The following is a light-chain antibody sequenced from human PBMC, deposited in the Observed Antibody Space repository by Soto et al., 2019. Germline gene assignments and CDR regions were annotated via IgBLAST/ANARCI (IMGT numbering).Light chain of an antibody. J-gene: IGKJ1*01. CDR1: QSVSSGY. Sequence: ETVLTQSPGTLSLSPGERATLSCRASQSVSSGYLAWYQRRPGQAPRLLIYLASTRATGIPDRFSGSGSGTDFTLTISRLEPEDFAVYYCQQYGDSVRTFGQGTKVDIK. V-gene: IGKV3-20*01. CDR3: QQYGDSVRT. CDR2: LAS.